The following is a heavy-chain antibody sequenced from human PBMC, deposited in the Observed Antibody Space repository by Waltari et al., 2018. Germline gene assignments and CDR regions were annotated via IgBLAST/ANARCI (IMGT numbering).Heavy chain of an antibody. CDR1: GGSIYINNW. Sequence: QVQLQESGPRLVKPLGHLSLTCAVSGGSIYINNWWSWVRQAPGKGLDWIGEIYHTGSTNYNPALKSRVTISVDKSRNHFSLNLTSVTVADTALYYCASRAVAGNNFDYWGQGRLVTVSS. CDR2: IYHTGST. V-gene: IGHV4-4*02. CDR3: ASRAVAGNNFDY. D-gene: IGHD6-19*01. J-gene: IGHJ4*02.